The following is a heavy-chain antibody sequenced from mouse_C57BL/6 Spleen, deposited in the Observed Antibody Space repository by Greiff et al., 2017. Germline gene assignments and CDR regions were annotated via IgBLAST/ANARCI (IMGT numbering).Heavy chain of an antibody. CDR3: ARRDYGSSYGGYFDY. V-gene: IGHV1-81*01. Sequence: VQLQQSGAELARPGASVKLSCKASGYTFTSYGISWVKQRTGQGLEWIGEIYPRSGNTYYNEKFKGKATLTADKSSSTAYMELRSLTSEDSAVYFCARRDYGSSYGGYFDYWGQGTTLTVSS. J-gene: IGHJ2*01. CDR1: GYTFTSYG. D-gene: IGHD1-1*01. CDR2: IYPRSGNT.